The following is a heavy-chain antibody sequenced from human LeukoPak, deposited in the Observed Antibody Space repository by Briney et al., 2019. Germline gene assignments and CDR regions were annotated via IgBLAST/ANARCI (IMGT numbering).Heavy chain of an antibody. V-gene: IGHV5-51*01. CDR1: GXRFTSNC. J-gene: IGHJ4*02. CDR3: AYGKYYFDY. Sequence: GESLKISFKGSGXRFTSNCIAWVRQMPGKGLEWMGIIYPGDSDTTYSPSFQGQVTISADKSISTAYLQWSSLRASDTAMYYCAYGKYYFDYWGQGTLVTVSS. CDR2: IYPGDSDT. D-gene: IGHD4-17*01.